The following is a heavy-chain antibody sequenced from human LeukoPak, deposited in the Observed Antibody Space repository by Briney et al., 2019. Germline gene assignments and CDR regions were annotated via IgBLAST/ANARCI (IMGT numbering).Heavy chain of an antibody. CDR3: AKEAPHPYYYDSSDHDAFDI. D-gene: IGHD3-22*01. CDR1: EGTFSSYA. V-gene: IGHV1-69*13. Sequence: GALVKVSCKASEGTFSSYAISWVRQAPGQGLEWMGGIIPIFGTANYAQKFQGRVTITADESTSTAYMELSSLRSEDTAVYYCAKEAPHPYYYDSSDHDAFDIWGQGTMVTVSS. CDR2: IIPIFGTA. J-gene: IGHJ3*02.